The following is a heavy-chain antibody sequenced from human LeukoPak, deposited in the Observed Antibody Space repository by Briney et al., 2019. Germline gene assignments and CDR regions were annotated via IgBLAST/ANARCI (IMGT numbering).Heavy chain of an antibody. J-gene: IGHJ5*02. V-gene: IGHV1-69*01. CDR1: GGTFSSYA. CDR3: ARFGPGYCSGGSCYGXYWFDP. D-gene: IGHD2-15*01. CDR2: IIPIFGTA. Sequence: ASVKVSCKASGGTFSSYAISWVRQAPGQGLEWMGGIIPIFGTANYAQKFQGRVTITADESTSTAYMELSSLRSEDTAVYYCARFGPGYCSGGSCYGXYWFDPWGXGTLVTVSS.